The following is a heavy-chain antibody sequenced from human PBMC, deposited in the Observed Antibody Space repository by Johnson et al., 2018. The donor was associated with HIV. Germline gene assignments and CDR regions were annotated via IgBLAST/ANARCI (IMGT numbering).Heavy chain of an antibody. D-gene: IGHD1-1*01. Sequence: QVQLVESGGGVVQPGRSQRLSCAASGFTFSSYGMHWVRQAPGKGLEWVAVISYDGSSKYYADSVKGRFSISRDNSKNTLYLQVNSLRPEDTAVYYCATERQAALDIWGQGTMVSVSS. J-gene: IGHJ3*02. CDR3: ATERQAALDI. CDR1: GFTFSSYG. CDR2: ISYDGSSK. V-gene: IGHV3-30*03.